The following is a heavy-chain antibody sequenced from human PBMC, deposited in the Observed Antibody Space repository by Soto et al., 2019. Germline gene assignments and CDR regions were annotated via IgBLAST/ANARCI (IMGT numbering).Heavy chain of an antibody. Sequence: ASVKVSCEACGYDFSSYAMHWVRQAPGQRLEWMGWINIGSGNTEYSQNFQDRITITRDTSSSTVYMELSSLRSEDTAVYYCARLNCGGDCGYWGQGTLVTVSS. CDR3: ARLNCGGDCGY. CDR2: INIGSGNT. CDR1: GYDFSSYA. D-gene: IGHD2-21*02. J-gene: IGHJ4*02. V-gene: IGHV1-3*04.